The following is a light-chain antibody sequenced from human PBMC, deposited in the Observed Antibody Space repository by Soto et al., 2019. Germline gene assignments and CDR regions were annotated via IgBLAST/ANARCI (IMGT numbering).Light chain of an antibody. J-gene: IGLJ1*01. V-gene: IGLV7-46*01. Sequence: QAVVTQEPSLTVSPGGTVTLTCGSSTGAVTSGHYPYWFQQKPGQAPRTPIYDTSNKHSWTPARFSGSLLGGKAAPTLSGAQPEDEAEYYCLLSYSGAGVFGTGTKLTVL. CDR1: TGAVTSGHY. CDR3: LLSYSGAGV. CDR2: DTS.